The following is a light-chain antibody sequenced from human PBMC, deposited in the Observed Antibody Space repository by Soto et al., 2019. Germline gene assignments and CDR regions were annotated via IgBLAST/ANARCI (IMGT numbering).Light chain of an antibody. CDR1: QNISSW. CDR2: DVS. CDR3: QQYNTFWT. Sequence: DIQMTQSPSTLSASVVDRVTITCRASQNISSWLAWYQQKPGKAPKLLIYDVSTLGSGVPSRFSGSGSGTDFTLGISSLQPDDSATYFCQQYNTFWTFGQGTKVDIK. V-gene: IGKV1-5*01. J-gene: IGKJ1*01.